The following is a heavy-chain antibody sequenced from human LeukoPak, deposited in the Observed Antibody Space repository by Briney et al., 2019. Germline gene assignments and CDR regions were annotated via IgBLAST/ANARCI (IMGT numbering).Heavy chain of an antibody. CDR3: AKSKSSGWYYFDY. D-gene: IGHD6-19*01. J-gene: IGHJ4*02. CDR2: ISGSGGST. CDR1: VFTFSSYA. V-gene: IGHV3-23*01. Sequence: GGSLRLSCAASVFTFSSYAMSWVRQAPGKGLEGVSAISGSGGSTYYADSVKGRFPISRDNSKNTLYLQINSLRAEDTAVYYCAKSKSSGWYYFDYWGQGTLVTVSS.